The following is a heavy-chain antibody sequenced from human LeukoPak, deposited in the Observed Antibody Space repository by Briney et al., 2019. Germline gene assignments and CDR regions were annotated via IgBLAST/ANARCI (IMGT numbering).Heavy chain of an antibody. CDR3: ARDGGY. CDR2: IYYSGST. V-gene: IGHV4-39*07. CDR1: GGSMSSSTYY. Sequence: SETLSLTCTVSGGSMSSSTYYWGWIRQPPGKGLEWIGSIYYSGSTYYNPSLKSRVTISVDTSKNQFSLKLSSLTAADTAVYYCARDGGYWGQGTLVTVSS. J-gene: IGHJ4*02.